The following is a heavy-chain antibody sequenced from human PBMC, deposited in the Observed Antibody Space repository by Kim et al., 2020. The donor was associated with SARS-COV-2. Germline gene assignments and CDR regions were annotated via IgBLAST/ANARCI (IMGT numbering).Heavy chain of an antibody. Sequence: ADSVKGRFTISRDNAKNSLYLQMNSLRAEDTAVYYCARVEYYDMGMAFDIWGQGTMVTVSS. J-gene: IGHJ3*02. CDR3: ARVEYYDMGMAFDI. V-gene: IGHV3-21*01. D-gene: IGHD3-9*01.